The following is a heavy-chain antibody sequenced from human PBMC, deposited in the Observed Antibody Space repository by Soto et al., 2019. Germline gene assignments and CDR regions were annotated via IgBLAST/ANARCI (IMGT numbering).Heavy chain of an antibody. CDR1: GFILSSYA. CDR3: GRGDRGCSESPASYYYCGVDV. J-gene: IGHJ6*02. V-gene: IGHV3-23*01. D-gene: IGHD3-10*02. CDR2: VSAGGDMK. Sequence: DVQLLESGGDFVQPGGSLRLSCTASGFILSSYAMSWVRQAPGKGLEWVSMVSAGGDMKYNSDSVKGRFTISRDNSNNETFLQMNSLLIEDKALYYCGRGDRGCSESPASYYYCGVDVGGQGTTVTVS.